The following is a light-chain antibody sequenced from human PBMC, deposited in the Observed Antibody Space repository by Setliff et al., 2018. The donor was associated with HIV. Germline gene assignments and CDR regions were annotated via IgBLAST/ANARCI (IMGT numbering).Light chain of an antibody. Sequence: QSALTQPASVSGSPGQSITLSCTGTSSDVGSYNFVSWYQQRPGRAPKLMIYDVTKWPSGVSDRFSGSKSGNTASLTISGLQTEDEADYYCCSYTSSLTYVFGTGTKVT. CDR1: SSDVGSYNF. V-gene: IGLV2-14*03. J-gene: IGLJ1*01. CDR2: DVT. CDR3: CSYTSSLTYV.